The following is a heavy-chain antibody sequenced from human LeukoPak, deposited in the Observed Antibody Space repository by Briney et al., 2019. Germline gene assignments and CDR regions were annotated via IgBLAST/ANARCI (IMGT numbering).Heavy chain of an antibody. J-gene: IGHJ3*02. Sequence: GGSLRLSCAASGFTFSSYAMSWVRQAPGKGLEWVSAISGSGGSTYYADSVKGRFTISRDNAKNSLYLQMNSLRAEDTAVYYCARQDCSGGSCYLNDAFDIWGQGTMVTVSS. CDR3: ARQDCSGGSCYLNDAFDI. D-gene: IGHD2-15*01. CDR2: ISGSGGST. V-gene: IGHV3-23*01. CDR1: GFTFSSYA.